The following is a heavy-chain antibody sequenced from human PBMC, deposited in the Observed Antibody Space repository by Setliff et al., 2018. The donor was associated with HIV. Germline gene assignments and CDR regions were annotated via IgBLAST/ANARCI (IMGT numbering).Heavy chain of an antibody. CDR1: GFTFSSYE. CDR3: ARDMGTSSSWPFLHYYYYGMDV. CDR2: IKQDGSEK. J-gene: IGHJ6*02. D-gene: IGHD6-13*01. V-gene: IGHV3-7*01. Sequence: PGGSLRLSCAASGFTFSSYEMNWVRQAPGKGLEWVANIKQDGSEKYYVDSVKGRFTISRDNAKNSLYLQMNSLRAEDTAVYYCARDMGTSSSWPFLHYYYYGMDVWGQGTTVTVSS.